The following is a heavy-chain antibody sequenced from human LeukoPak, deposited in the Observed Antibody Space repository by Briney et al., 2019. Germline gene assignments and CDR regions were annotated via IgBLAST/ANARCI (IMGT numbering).Heavy chain of an antibody. Sequence: GGTLRLSCAASGFTFSSYGMSWVRQAPGKALEWVSAISGSADSTYYADSVKGRFTISRDSSKNTLYLQMNSLRAEDTAVYYCAELGITMIGGVWGKGTTVTISS. CDR1: GFTFSSYG. CDR2: ISGSADST. J-gene: IGHJ6*04. D-gene: IGHD3-10*02. V-gene: IGHV3-23*01. CDR3: AELGITMIGGV.